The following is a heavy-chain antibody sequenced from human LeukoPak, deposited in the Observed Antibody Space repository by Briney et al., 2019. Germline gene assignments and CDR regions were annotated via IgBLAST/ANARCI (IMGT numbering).Heavy chain of an antibody. D-gene: IGHD5-24*01. CDR3: ARGGGPGYNYNAFAM. CDR1: GFTFSNHE. J-gene: IGHJ3*02. Sequence: GGSLRLSCVASGFTFSNHEMNWVRLAPGKALEWISYIGSSGSTMFYAESVKGRFTVSRDNAESSLYLQMDSLKAEDTAVYYCARGGGPGYNYNAFAMWGQGTMVTVSS. V-gene: IGHV3-48*03. CDR2: IGSSGSTM.